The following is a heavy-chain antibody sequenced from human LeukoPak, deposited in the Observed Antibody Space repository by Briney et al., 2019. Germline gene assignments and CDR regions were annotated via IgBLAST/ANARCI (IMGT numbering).Heavy chain of an antibody. Sequence: GGSLRLSCAVSGFTFSTYWMHWVRQVAGRGLVWVSRINTDGSSTSYADSVKGRFTISRDNAKNTLYLQMNSLRAEDTAVHYCTRVGYCATTSCRTAFDIWGQGTMVTVSS. J-gene: IGHJ3*02. D-gene: IGHD2-2*01. CDR2: INTDGSST. CDR1: GFTFSTYW. CDR3: TRVGYCATTSCRTAFDI. V-gene: IGHV3-74*01.